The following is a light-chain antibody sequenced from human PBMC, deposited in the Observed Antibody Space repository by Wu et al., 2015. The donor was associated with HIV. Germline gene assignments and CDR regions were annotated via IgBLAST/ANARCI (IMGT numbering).Light chain of an antibody. Sequence: EIVLTQFPGTLSLSPGERAILSCRASHSISNNFLAWYQQNPGQPPRLLIYGASTTTTDIPDRFRGSGSGTEFTLTITRLEPEDFAEYYCQQYGSSPPAYTFGQGTKLEIK. CDR1: HSISNNF. V-gene: IGKV3-20*01. J-gene: IGKJ2*01. CDR2: GAS. CDR3: QQYGSSPPAYT.